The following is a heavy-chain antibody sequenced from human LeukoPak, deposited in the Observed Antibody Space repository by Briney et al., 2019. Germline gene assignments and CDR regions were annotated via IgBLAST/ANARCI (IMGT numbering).Heavy chain of an antibody. V-gene: IGHV1-46*01. J-gene: IGHJ4*02. D-gene: IGHD6-13*01. CDR3: ARVLQMYSSSWYYFDY. CDR1: GYTFTSYY. CDR2: INPSGGST. Sequence: ASVKVSCKASGYTFTSYYMHWVRQAPGQGREWMGIINPSGGSTSYAQKFQGRVTMTRDTSTSTVYMELSSLRSEDTAVYYCARVLQMYSSSWYYFDYWGQGTLVTVSS.